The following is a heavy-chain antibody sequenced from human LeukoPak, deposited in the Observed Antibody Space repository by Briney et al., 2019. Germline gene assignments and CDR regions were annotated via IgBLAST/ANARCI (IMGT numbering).Heavy chain of an antibody. CDR3: ARDRPYGLGSSVNWFDP. CDR2: VNPNSGGT. CDR1: GYAFTLYD. V-gene: IGHV1-2*02. J-gene: IGHJ5*02. D-gene: IGHD3-10*01. Sequence: ASVKCSCNASGYAFTLYDMHWARYAPGQGLEWIGWVNPNSGGTNYAQKFQGRVTMPRDTSISTAYMELNRLRSDDTAVYYCARDRPYGLGSSVNWFDPWGPGTLVTVSS.